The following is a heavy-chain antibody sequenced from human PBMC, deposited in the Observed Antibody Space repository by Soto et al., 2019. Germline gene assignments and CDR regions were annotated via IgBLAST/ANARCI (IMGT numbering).Heavy chain of an antibody. CDR1: GFTFSSYW. Sequence: LRLSCAASGFTFSSYWMHWVRQSPGKGLVWVSRINSDGSSTSYADSVKGRFTISRDNAKNTLYLQMNSLRAEDTAVYYCARGMTYYDILTGYYKMGAFDIWGQGTMVTVSS. V-gene: IGHV3-74*01. J-gene: IGHJ3*02. CDR3: ARGMTYYDILTGYYKMGAFDI. CDR2: INSDGSST. D-gene: IGHD3-9*01.